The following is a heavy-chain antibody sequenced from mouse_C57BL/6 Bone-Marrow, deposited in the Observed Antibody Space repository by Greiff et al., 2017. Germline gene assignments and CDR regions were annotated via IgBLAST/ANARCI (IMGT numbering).Heavy chain of an antibody. Sequence: QVQLQQSGAELMKPGASVKHSCKATGYTFTGYWIEWVKQRPGHGLEWIGEILPGSGSTNYNEKFKGKATFHADTSSKTAYMQLSSLNTEDSAIYYWARRSTIVRRGFAYWGQGTLVTVSA. CDR2: ILPGSGST. V-gene: IGHV1-9*01. CDR1: GYTFTGYW. D-gene: IGHD2-1*01. J-gene: IGHJ3*01. CDR3: ARRSTIVRRGFAY.